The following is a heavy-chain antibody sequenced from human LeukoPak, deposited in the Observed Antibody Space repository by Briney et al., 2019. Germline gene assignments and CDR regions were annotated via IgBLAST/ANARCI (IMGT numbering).Heavy chain of an antibody. CDR3: ARSDRPPHITSNIVVVPAAIGLSY. CDR1: GYSFTSYW. D-gene: IGHD2-2*02. J-gene: IGHJ4*02. CDR2: IYPGDSDT. Sequence: GESLKISCKGSGYSFTSYWIGWVRQMPGKGLEWMGIIYPGDSDTRYSPSFQGQVTISADKSISTAYLQWSSLKASDTAMYYCARSDRPPHITSNIVVVPAAIGLSYWGQGTLVTVSS. V-gene: IGHV5-51*01.